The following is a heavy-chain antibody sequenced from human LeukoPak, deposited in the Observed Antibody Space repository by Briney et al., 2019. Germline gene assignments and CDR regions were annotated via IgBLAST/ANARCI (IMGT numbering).Heavy chain of an antibody. CDR2: ISWNSGTK. Sequence: GRSLRLSCAASGFTFDDYAMHWVRQAPGKGLEWVSGISWNSGTKGYADSVKGRFTISRDNAKNSLYLQMNSLRPEDTAVYYCARENSGSYYQFDCWGQGTLVTVSS. CDR3: ARENSGSYYQFDC. CDR1: GFTFDDYA. D-gene: IGHD1-26*01. V-gene: IGHV3-9*01. J-gene: IGHJ4*02.